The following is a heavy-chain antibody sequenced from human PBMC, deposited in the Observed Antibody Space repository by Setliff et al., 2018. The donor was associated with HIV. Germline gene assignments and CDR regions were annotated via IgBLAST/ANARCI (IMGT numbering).Heavy chain of an antibody. Sequence: ASVKVSCKASGYTFTGYYMHWVRQAPGQGLEWMGWINPNSGGTNYAQKFQGRVTMTRDTSISTAYMELSRLRSDDTAVYYCARVRDSGYDQDAFDIWGQGTMVTVSS. D-gene: IGHD5-12*01. CDR3: ARVRDSGYDQDAFDI. CDR1: GYTFTGYY. CDR2: INPNSGGT. J-gene: IGHJ3*02. V-gene: IGHV1-2*02.